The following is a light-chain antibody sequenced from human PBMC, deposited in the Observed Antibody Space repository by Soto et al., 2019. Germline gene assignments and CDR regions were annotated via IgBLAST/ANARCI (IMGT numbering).Light chain of an antibody. CDR3: STWDDSVNGPL. J-gene: IGLJ2*01. V-gene: IGLV1-44*01. CDR2: SNN. CDR1: SSNIGSNT. Sequence: QSVLTQPPSASGTPGQTVTISCSGSSSNIGSNTVNWYQQLPGAAPKLLIHSNNQRPSGVPDRFFGSKSGTSASLAISGLQSEDEADYYCSTWDDSVNGPLFGGGTQLTVL.